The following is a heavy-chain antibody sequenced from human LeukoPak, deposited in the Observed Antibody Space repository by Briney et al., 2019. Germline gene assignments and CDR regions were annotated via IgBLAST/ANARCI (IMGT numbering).Heavy chain of an antibody. J-gene: IGHJ6*02. Sequence: ASVKVSCKASGYTFTSYYMHWVRQAPGQGLEWMGIINPSGGSTSYAQKFQGRVTMTRDTSTSTVYMELSSLRSEDTAVYYCATSRAPVTTPNYYYYGMDVWGQGTTVTVSS. CDR1: GYTFTSYY. CDR2: INPSGGST. CDR3: ATSRAPVTTPNYYYYGMDV. V-gene: IGHV1-46*01. D-gene: IGHD4-17*01.